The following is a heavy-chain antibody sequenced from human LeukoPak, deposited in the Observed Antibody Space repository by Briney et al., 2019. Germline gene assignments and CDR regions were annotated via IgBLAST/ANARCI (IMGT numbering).Heavy chain of an antibody. D-gene: IGHD3-3*01. CDR3: ARGNFYYDFWSGYPRAWFDP. J-gene: IGHJ5*02. Sequence: SVKVSCKASGGTFSSYAISWVRQAPGQGLECIGRIIPIFGTANYAQKFQGRVTITTDESTSTAYMELSSLRSEDTAVYYCARGNFYYDFWSGYPRAWFDPWGQGTLVTVSS. CDR2: IIPIFGTA. CDR1: GGTFSSYA. V-gene: IGHV1-69*05.